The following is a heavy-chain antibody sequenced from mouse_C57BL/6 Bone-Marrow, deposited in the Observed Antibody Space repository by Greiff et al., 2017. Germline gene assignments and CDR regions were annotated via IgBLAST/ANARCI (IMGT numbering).Heavy chain of an antibody. V-gene: IGHV14-1*01. J-gene: IGHJ1*03. CDR3: TTWGVLGWYFDV. D-gene: IGHD4-1*01. Sequence: VQLQQSGEELVRPGASVKLSCTASGFNIKDYYMHWVKQRPEQGLEWIGRIDPEDGDTEYAPKFQGKATMTADTSSNTAYLQLSSLTSEDTAVYYCTTWGVLGWYFDVWGTGTTVTVSS. CDR2: IDPEDGDT. CDR1: GFNIKDYY.